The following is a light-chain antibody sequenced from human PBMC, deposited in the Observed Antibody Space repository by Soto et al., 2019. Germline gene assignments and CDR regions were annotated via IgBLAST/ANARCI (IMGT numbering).Light chain of an antibody. CDR2: DAS. J-gene: IGKJ1*01. V-gene: IGKV3-20*01. Sequence: ENGLTQSPCTLSLSPGERTTLSCRASQSVSSDFLAWYQQKPGQAPRLLIYDASNRATGIPDRFSGSGSGTDFTLTISRLEPEDFAVYYCQQYGSSPRTCGQGTRWIS. CDR3: QQYGSSPRT. CDR1: QSVSSDF.